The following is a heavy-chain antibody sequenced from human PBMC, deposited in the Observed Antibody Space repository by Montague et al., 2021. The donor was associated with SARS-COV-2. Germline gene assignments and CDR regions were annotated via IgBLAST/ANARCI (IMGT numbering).Heavy chain of an antibody. CDR1: GFTFSSYW. J-gene: IGHJ4*02. CDR3: ASLTMVQGVIPYYFDY. D-gene: IGHD3-10*01. CDR2: INSAGSST. Sequence: SLRLSCAASGFTFSSYWMHWVRQAPGKGLVWVSRINSAGSSTRYADSVKGRFTISRDNAKNTLYLQMNSLGAEDTAVYYCASLTMVQGVIPYYFDYWGQGTLVTVSS. V-gene: IGHV3-74*01.